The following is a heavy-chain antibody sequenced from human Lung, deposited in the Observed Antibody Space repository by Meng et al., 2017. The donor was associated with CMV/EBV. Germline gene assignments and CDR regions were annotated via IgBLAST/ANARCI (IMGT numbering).Heavy chain of an antibody. D-gene: IGHD1-26*01. Sequence: GESLKISCTVSGFTFGDFAMTWVRQAPGKGLEWVGFIRRKGYGGTTEYAASVKGRFTISRDDSKSIAYLQMNSLKTEDTAVYYCTRWHSGSNCDDWGQGTXVTVSS. CDR3: TRWHSGSNCDD. CDR2: IRRKGYGGTT. V-gene: IGHV3-49*04. CDR1: GFTFGDFA. J-gene: IGHJ4*02.